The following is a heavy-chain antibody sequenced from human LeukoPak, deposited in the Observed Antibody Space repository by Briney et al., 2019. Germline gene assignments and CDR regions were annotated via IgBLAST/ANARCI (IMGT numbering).Heavy chain of an antibody. Sequence: PGGSLRLSCAASGFTFSSYEMNWVRQAPGKGLEWVSYISSSGSTIYYADSVKGRFTISRDNAKNSLYLQMNSLRAEDTAVYYCARFSSWYMGGSVTGGINYYYYGMDVWGKGTTVTVSS. CDR2: ISSSGSTI. CDR3: ARFSSWYMGGSVTGGINYYYYGMDV. CDR1: GFTFSSYE. D-gene: IGHD6-13*01. V-gene: IGHV3-48*03. J-gene: IGHJ6*04.